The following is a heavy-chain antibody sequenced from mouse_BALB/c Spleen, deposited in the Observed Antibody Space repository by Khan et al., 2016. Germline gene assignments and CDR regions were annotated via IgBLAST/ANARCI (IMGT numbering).Heavy chain of an antibody. V-gene: IGHV5-4*02. Sequence: EVQLVESGGGLVKPGGSLKLSCAASGFTFSDYYMYWVRQTPEKRLEWVATISDGGSYTYYPDSVKGRFTISRDNAKNNLYLQMSSLKSEDTAMYYCAREGLQRGLAYWDQGTLVTVSA. J-gene: IGHJ3*01. CDR3: AREGLQRGLAY. CDR1: GFTFSDYY. D-gene: IGHD1-1*01. CDR2: ISDGGSYT.